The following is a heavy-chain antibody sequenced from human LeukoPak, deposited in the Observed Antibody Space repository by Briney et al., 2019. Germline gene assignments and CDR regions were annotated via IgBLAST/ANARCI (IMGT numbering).Heavy chain of an antibody. Sequence: SVRVSCKASGGTFSSYAISWVRQAPGQGLEWMGGIIPIFGTANYAQKFQGRVTITADESTSTAYMELSSLRSEDTAVYYCARRSSGWYTLDYWGQGTLVTVSS. V-gene: IGHV1-69*01. CDR3: ARRSSGWYTLDY. CDR2: IIPIFGTA. J-gene: IGHJ4*02. D-gene: IGHD6-19*01. CDR1: GGTFSSYA.